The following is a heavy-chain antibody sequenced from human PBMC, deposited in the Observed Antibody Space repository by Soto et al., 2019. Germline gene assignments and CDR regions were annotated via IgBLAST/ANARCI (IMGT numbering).Heavy chain of an antibody. CDR3: ARGIDSSGYYYSPPLLGY. V-gene: IGHV3-53*01. Sequence: PGGSLRLSCAASGFTVSSNYMSWVRQAPGKGLEWVSVIYSGGSTYYADSVKGRFTISRDNSKNTLYLQMNSLRAEDTAVYYCARGIDSSGYYYSPPLLGYWGQGTLVTVSS. D-gene: IGHD3-22*01. CDR2: IYSGGST. CDR1: GFTVSSNY. J-gene: IGHJ4*02.